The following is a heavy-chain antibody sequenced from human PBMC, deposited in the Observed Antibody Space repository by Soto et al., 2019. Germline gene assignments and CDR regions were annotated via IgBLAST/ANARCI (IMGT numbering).Heavy chain of an antibody. CDR1: GGSLSSSSYY. CDR2: SSYTGNT. D-gene: IGHD3-10*01. CDR3: ARHVAVPYYGAGSFYYFDY. V-gene: IGHV4-39*01. J-gene: IGHJ4*02. Sequence: PSETLSLTCTVSGGSLSSSSYYWGWIRQPPGKGLEWIGSSSYTGNTYYSPSLRSRVTISVDTSKSQFSLKLSSVTAADTAVYHCARHVAVPYYGAGSFYYFDYWGQGALVTVSS.